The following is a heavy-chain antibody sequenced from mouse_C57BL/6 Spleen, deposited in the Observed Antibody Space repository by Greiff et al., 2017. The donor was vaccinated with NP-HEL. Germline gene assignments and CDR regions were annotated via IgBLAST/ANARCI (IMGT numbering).Heavy chain of an antibody. Sequence: VQLKQSGPELVKPGASVKMSCKASGYTFTDYNMHWVKQSHGKSLEWIGYINPNNGGTSYNQKFKGKATLTVNKSSSTAYMELRSLTSEDSAVYYCAGGGKRYYYAMDYWGQGTSVTVSS. CDR2: INPNNGGT. D-gene: IGHD2-1*01. CDR1: GYTFTDYN. J-gene: IGHJ4*01. V-gene: IGHV1-22*01. CDR3: AGGGKRYYYAMDY.